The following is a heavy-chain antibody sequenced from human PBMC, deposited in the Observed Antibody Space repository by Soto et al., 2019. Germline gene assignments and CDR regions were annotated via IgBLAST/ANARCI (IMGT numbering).Heavy chain of an antibody. V-gene: IGHV4-39*01. CDR2: LYYSGST. Sequence: QLQLQESGPGLVKPSETLSLTCTVSGGSISSSSYYWGWIHQPPGKGLEWFGSLYYSGSTYYNPSLNSRVTISVDSSKNQFSLKLSSVTAADTAVYYCARQQYSYYYMDVWGKGTTVTVSS. CDR3: ARQQYSYYYMDV. CDR1: GGSISSSSYY. J-gene: IGHJ6*03.